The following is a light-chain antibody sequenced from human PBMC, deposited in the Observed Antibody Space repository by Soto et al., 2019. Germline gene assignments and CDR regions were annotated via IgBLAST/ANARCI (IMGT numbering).Light chain of an antibody. V-gene: IGLV2-11*01. CDR2: DVS. CDR1: SSDVGGYNY. J-gene: IGLJ3*02. CDR3: CSYAGDYTWV. Sequence: QPVLTQPRSVSGSPGQSVTISCTGTSSDVGGYNYVSWYQQHPGKAPKLMIYDVSKRPSGVPDRFFGSKSGNTASLTISGLQAEDEADYYCCSYAGDYTWVFGGGTKVTVL.